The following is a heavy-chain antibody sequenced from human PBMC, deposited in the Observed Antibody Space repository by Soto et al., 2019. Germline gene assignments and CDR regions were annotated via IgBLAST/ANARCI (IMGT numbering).Heavy chain of an antibody. V-gene: IGHV1-8*01. J-gene: IGHJ6*02. Sequence: GASVKVSCKASGYTFTSYDINWVRQATGQGLEWMGWMNPNSGNTGYAQKFQGRVTMTRNTSISTAYMELSSLRSEDTAVYYCARVSCETSCYSSHYYGMDVWGQGTTVTVSS. CDR3: ARVSCETSCYSSHYYGMDV. CDR2: MNPNSGNT. CDR1: GYTFTSYD. D-gene: IGHD2-2*01.